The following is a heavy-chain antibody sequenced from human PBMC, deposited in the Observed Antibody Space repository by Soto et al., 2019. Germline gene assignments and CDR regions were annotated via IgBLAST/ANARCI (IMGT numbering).Heavy chain of an antibody. CDR3: AKETTTVTTFGKQKRGAFDY. J-gene: IGHJ4*02. Sequence: GGSLRLSCAASGFTFSSYAMSWVRQAPGKGLEWVSAISGSGGSTYYADSGKGRFTISRDNSKNTLYLQMNSLRAEDTAVYYCAKETTTVTTFGKQKRGAFDYWGQGTLVTVSS. V-gene: IGHV3-23*01. D-gene: IGHD4-17*01. CDR2: ISGSGGST. CDR1: GFTFSSYA.